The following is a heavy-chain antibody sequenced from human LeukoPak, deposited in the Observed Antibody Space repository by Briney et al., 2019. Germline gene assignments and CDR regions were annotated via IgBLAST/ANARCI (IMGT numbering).Heavy chain of an antibody. J-gene: IGHJ4*02. CDR1: GFTFSSYS. CDR3: ASGTGITGIADDSDY. CDR2: ISSSSSYI. V-gene: IGHV3-21*01. D-gene: IGHD1-20*01. Sequence: AGGSLRLSCAATGFTFSSYSMNWVRQAPGKGLEWVSSISSSSSYIYYADSVKGRFTISRDNAKNSLYLQMNSLRAEDTAVYYCASGTGITGIADDSDYWGQGTLVTVSS.